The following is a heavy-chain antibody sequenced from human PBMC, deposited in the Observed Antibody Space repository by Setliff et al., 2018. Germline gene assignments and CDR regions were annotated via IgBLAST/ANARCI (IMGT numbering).Heavy chain of an antibody. J-gene: IGHJ4*02. V-gene: IGHV4-34*01. D-gene: IGHD6-6*01. CDR3: ARGRNIAARLLDS. CDR2: ITHTGST. CDR1: GGTFSDYH. Sequence: SETLSLTCAAYGGTFSDYHWTWIRQSPGKGLEWIGEITHTGSTNYNPSLKSRATISIDTSKDQFSLKLISMSAADTAVYFCARGRNIAARLLDSWGQGALVTVSS.